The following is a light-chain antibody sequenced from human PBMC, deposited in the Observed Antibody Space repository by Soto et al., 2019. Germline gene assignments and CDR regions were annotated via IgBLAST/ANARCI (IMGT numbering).Light chain of an antibody. J-gene: IGKJ5*01. CDR3: QQYNKWPIT. CDR1: QSFSSY. Sequence: EIVLRQSPATLSLSPGERATLSCRASQSFSSYLAWYRQKPGQAPRLLIYDASNRATGIPARFSGSGSGTEFTLTISSLQSEDFAVYFCQQYNKWPITFGQGTRLEIK. V-gene: IGKV3-15*01. CDR2: DAS.